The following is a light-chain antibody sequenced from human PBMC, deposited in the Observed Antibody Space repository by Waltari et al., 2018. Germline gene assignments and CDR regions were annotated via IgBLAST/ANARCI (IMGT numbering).Light chain of an antibody. Sequence: AIRMTQSPSSFSASTGDRVTITFRASQGISSYLAWNQQKPGKAPKLLIYAASTLQSGVPSRFSGSGSGTDFTLTISGLQSEDFATYCCQQYYSYPYTFGQGTKLEIK. CDR3: QQYYSYPYT. CDR1: QGISSY. J-gene: IGKJ2*01. CDR2: AAS. V-gene: IGKV1-8*01.